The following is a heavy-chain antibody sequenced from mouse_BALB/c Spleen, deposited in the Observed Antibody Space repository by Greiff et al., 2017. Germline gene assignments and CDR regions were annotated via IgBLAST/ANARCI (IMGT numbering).Heavy chain of an antibody. CDR3: ARDDGYFDY. Sequence: QVQLQQPGAELVKPGASVKMSCKASGYTFTSYNMHWVKQTPGQGLEWIGAIYPGNGDTSYNQKFKGKATLTADKSSSTAYMQLSSLTSEDSAVYYCARDDGYFDYWGQGTTLTVSS. CDR2: IYPGNGDT. V-gene: IGHV1-12*01. CDR1: GYTFTSYN. J-gene: IGHJ2*01. D-gene: IGHD2-3*01.